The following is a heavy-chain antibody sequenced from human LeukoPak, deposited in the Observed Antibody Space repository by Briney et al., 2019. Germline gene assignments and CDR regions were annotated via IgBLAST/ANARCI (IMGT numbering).Heavy chain of an antibody. CDR1: GFTFSSYA. D-gene: IGHD3-10*01. CDR2: ISYDGSNK. J-gene: IGHJ4*02. V-gene: IGHV3-30-3*01. CDR3: ARDSPSGDFDY. Sequence: SGGSLRLSCAASGFTFSSYAMHWVRQAPGKGLEWVAVISYDGSNKYYADSVKGRFTISRDNSKNTLYLQMSSLRAEDTAVYYCARDSPSGDFDYWGQGTLVTVSS.